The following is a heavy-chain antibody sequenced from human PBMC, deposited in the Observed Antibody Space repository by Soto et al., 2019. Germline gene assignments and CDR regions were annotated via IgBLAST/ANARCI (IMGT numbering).Heavy chain of an antibody. V-gene: IGHV1-69*01. Sequence: QVQLVQSGAEVKKPVSSVKVSCKASGDTDTNYVISWVRQAPGQGLEWMGGIFPKFGTTYSAQKLQDRLTITADESTSTVYVQLSNLRVDDTAVYFCEAEMTYGKLSVVWGQGTTVTVSS. CDR3: EAEMTYGKLSVV. CDR1: GDTDTNYV. D-gene: IGHD3-16*02. CDR2: IFPKFGTT. J-gene: IGHJ6*02.